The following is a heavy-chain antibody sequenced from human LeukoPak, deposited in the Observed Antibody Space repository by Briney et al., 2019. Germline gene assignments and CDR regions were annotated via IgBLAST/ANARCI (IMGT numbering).Heavy chain of an antibody. Sequence: PGGSLRLSCAASGFTFSSYSMNWVRQAPGKGLEWVSSISSSRSYIYYADSVKGRFTISRDNAKNSLYLQMNSLRAEDTAVYYCARDGWAYWFDPWGQGTLVTVSS. V-gene: IGHV3-21*01. CDR1: GFTFSSYS. CDR2: ISSSRSYI. CDR3: ARDGWAYWFDP. J-gene: IGHJ5*02. D-gene: IGHD6-19*01.